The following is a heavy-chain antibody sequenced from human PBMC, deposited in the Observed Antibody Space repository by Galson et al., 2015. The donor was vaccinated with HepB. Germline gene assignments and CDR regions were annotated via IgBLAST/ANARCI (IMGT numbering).Heavy chain of an antibody. D-gene: IGHD5-18*01. CDR3: ARGMGYSYGYFDF. J-gene: IGHJ4*02. Sequence: SLRLSCAASGFTFRTYNIHWVRQAPGKGLEWVAAIWYDGSNKYYADSVRGRFTISRDNSNNTLHVQMNSLRAEDTGLYFCARGMGYSYGYFDFWGQGALVTVSS. V-gene: IGHV3-33*01. CDR1: GFTFRTYN. CDR2: IWYDGSNK.